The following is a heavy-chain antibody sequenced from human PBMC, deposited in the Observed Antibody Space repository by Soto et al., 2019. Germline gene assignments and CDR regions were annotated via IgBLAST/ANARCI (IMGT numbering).Heavy chain of an antibody. CDR2: XXXXXXXX. CDR1: GYTFTSYG. CDR3: ARVNSIVGATKNFDY. J-gene: IGHJ4*02. D-gene: IGHD1-26*01. V-gene: IGHV1-18*04. Sequence: AXVKVSCKASGYTFTSYGISWVRQAPGQGLEWXXXXXXXXXXXXXXXKLQGRVTMTTDTSTSTAYMELRSLRSDDTAVYYCARVNSIVGATKNFDYWGQGTLVTVSS.